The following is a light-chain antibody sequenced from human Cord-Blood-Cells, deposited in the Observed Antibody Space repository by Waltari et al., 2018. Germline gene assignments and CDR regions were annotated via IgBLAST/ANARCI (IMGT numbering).Light chain of an antibody. CDR2: DAS. V-gene: IGKV3-11*01. CDR1: QSVSSY. J-gene: IGKJ2*01. Sequence: EIVCTQSPATLSISPVERATLPCRASQSVSSYLAWYQQKPGQAPRLLIYDASNRATGIPARFSGSGSGTDFTLTISSREPEDFAVYYCQQRETFGQGTKLEIK. CDR3: QQRET.